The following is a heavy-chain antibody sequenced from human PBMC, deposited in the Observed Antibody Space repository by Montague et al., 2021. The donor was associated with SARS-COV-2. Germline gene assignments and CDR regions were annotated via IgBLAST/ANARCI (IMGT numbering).Heavy chain of an antibody. V-gene: IGHV2-70*11. CDR3: ARGPSDTYYYNGMDV. CDR2: IDWDGDK. CDR1: GFSLSTSGMC. J-gene: IGHJ6*04. Sequence: PALVKPTQTLTLTSTFSGFSLSTSGMCMTWIRQPPGKALEWLARIDWDGDKYYNTSLKSRLTISKDTSKNLVVLTMTNMDPVDTATYYCARGPSDTYYYNGMDVGGGGTTVTVSS.